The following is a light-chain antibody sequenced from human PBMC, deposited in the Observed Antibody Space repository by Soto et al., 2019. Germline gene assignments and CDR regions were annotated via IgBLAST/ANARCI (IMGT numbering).Light chain of an antibody. Sequence: EIVLTQSPGTLSLSPGERATLSCRARQSISGTYLAWYQKKPGQAPRLLLYGASSRATGIPDRFSGSGYGTDFTLTSSRLEPEDCAVYYCQQYGSSSFAFGPGTKVEIK. J-gene: IGKJ3*01. CDR2: GAS. CDR1: QSISGTY. V-gene: IGKV3-20*01. CDR3: QQYGSSSFA.